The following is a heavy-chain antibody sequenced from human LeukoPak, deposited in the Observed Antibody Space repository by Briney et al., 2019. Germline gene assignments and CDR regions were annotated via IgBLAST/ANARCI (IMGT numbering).Heavy chain of an antibody. D-gene: IGHD1-26*01. V-gene: IGHV4-59*08. CDR3: ARTVGATSTSFDY. Sequence: PSETLSLTCTVPVGSTSSYYWSWIRQSPGKGVEWSGYISYSGSTNYNPSPKSRVTISVDTSKTQFSMRLRSVAAADTAVYYCARTVGATSTSFDYWGQGTLVTVSS. CDR1: VGSTSSYY. CDR2: ISYSGST. J-gene: IGHJ4*02.